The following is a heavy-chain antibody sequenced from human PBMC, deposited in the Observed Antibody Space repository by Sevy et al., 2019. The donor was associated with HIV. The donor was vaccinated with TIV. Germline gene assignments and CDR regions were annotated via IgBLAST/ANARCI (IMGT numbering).Heavy chain of an antibody. CDR1: GFTFSSYE. CDR3: XXXXXXRQYFQY. CDR2: ISNSGSII. Sequence: GGSLRLSCVISGFTFSSYEMNWVRQAPGKGLEWVSHISNSGSIIYYEDSVKGRFTISRDNAKNSLYLQMNSLRAEDXXXXXXXXXXXXRQYFQYWGQGTLVTVSS. J-gene: IGHJ1*01. V-gene: IGHV3-48*03.